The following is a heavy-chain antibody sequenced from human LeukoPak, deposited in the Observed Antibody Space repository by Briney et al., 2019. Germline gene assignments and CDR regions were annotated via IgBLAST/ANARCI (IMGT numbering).Heavy chain of an antibody. CDR1: GFTFSSYA. J-gene: IGHJ6*04. V-gene: IGHV3-64*01. CDR3: GRVRISAARGYMDV. CDR2: ISSKGDNI. D-gene: IGHD6-13*01. Sequence: GGSLRLSCAGSGFTFSSYAIHWVRQAPGKGLEYVSTISSKGDNIFYANSVKRRFTISRDNSKNTVYLQMGSLRAEDVAVYYCGRVRISAARGYMDVWGKGTMVTVSS.